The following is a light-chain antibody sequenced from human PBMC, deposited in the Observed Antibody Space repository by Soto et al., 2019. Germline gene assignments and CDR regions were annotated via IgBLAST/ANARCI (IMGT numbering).Light chain of an antibody. CDR3: HQYYNTPRT. CDR2: WAS. Sequence: DIVMTQSPDSLAVSLGERTTINCKSSQSVLHSSNNKNYLAWYLQKPGQPPKLLIYWASTRESGVPDRFTGSGSGTDFTLTISSLQADDVAVYYCHQYYNTPRTFGQGTKVEIK. CDR1: QSVLHSSNNKNY. J-gene: IGKJ1*01. V-gene: IGKV4-1*01.